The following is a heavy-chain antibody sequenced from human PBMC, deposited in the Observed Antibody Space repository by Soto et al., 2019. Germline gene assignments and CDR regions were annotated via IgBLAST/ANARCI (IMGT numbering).Heavy chain of an antibody. D-gene: IGHD4-17*01. V-gene: IGHV2-5*02. CDR3: AHSTAQDYGDYEEYYFDY. CDR1: GFSLSTSGVG. CDR2: IYWDDDK. Sequence: QITLKESGPTLVKPTQTLTLTCTFSGFSLSTSGVGVGWIRQPPGKALEWLALIYWDDDKRYSPSLKSRLTITKDTSKNQVVLTMTNMDPVDTATYYCAHSTAQDYGDYEEYYFDYWGQGTLVTVSS. J-gene: IGHJ4*02.